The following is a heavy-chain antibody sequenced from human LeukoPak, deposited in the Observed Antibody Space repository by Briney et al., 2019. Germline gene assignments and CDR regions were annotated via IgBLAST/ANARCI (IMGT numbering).Heavy chain of an antibody. CDR3: ARIRGIAAAGDY. Sequence: GGSRRLSCAASGFTFSSYWMSWVRQPPGKGLEWVANIKQDGSEKYYVDSVKGRFTISRDNAKNSLYLQMNSLTAEDTAVYYCARIRGIAAAGDYWGQGTLVTVSS. D-gene: IGHD6-13*01. CDR1: GFTFSSYW. V-gene: IGHV3-7*04. CDR2: IKQDGSEK. J-gene: IGHJ4*02.